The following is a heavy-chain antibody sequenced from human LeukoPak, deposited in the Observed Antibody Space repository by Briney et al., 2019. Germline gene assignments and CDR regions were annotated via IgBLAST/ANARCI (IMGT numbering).Heavy chain of an antibody. CDR1: GYTFTNYG. CDR2: ISGYQGST. V-gene: IGHV1-18*01. D-gene: IGHD5-24*01. CDR3: ARSDLGTITAGPFSY. Sequence: ASVKVSCKASGYTFTNYGITWVRHAPGQGLEWMGWISGYQGSTKYAQNFQGRVTMTIDTSTSTAYMDLRSLRSEDTAIYFCARSDLGTITAGPFSYWGQGTLVAVSS. J-gene: IGHJ4*02.